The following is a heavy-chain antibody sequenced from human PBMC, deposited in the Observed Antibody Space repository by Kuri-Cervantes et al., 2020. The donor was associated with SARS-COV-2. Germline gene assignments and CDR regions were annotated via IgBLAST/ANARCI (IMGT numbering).Heavy chain of an antibody. Sequence: GGSLRLSCAASRFTFSHYGVHWVRQAPGKGLEWVAVISFDGSNKYYGDSVKGRFTISRDNSKNMLYLQMDSLRADDTAVYYCAREKPYSGSHIDYWGQGTLVTVSS. V-gene: IGHV3-30-3*01. J-gene: IGHJ4*02. D-gene: IGHD1-26*01. CDR1: RFTFSHYG. CDR2: ISFDGSNK. CDR3: AREKPYSGSHIDY.